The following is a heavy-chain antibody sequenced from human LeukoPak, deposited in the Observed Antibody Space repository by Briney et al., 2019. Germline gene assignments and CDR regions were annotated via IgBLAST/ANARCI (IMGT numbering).Heavy chain of an antibody. CDR2: ISGSGGST. J-gene: IGHJ4*02. Sequence: PGGSLRLSCAASGFTFSSYAMSWVRQAPGKGLEWVSAISGSGGSTFSADSVKGRFTISRDNSKNTLYLQLHSLRAEDTAVYYCAKQESWSNFDSWGQGTLVTVSS. D-gene: IGHD2-15*01. CDR1: GFTFSSYA. V-gene: IGHV3-23*01. CDR3: AKQESWSNFDS.